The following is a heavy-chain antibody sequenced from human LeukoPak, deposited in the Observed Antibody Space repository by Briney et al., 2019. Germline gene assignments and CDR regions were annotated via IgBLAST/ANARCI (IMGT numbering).Heavy chain of an antibody. CDR1: GFTVSSYY. CDR3: ARTDSSSSHWGYYYYYMDV. CDR2: IYSGAST. D-gene: IGHD6-6*01. J-gene: IGHJ6*03. V-gene: IGHV3-53*01. Sequence: GGSLRLSCAASGFTVSSYYMSWVRQAPGKGLEWVSDIYSGASTYYADSVKCRFTISRDNSKNTLYLQMNSLRAEDTAVYYCARTDSSSSHWGYYYYYMDVWGKGTTVTVSS.